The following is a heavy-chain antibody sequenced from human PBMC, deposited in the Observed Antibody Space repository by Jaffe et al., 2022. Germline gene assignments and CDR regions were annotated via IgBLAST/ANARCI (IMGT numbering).Heavy chain of an antibody. CDR1: GYTFTSYG. Sequence: QVQLVQSGAEVKKPGASVKVSCKASGYTFTSYGISWVRQAPGQGLEWMGWISAYNGNTNYAQKLQGRVTMTTDTSTSTAYMELRSLRSDDTAVYYCARVFRITIFGVVMGEIDYWGQGTLVTVSS. V-gene: IGHV1-18*01. CDR2: ISAYNGNT. J-gene: IGHJ4*02. D-gene: IGHD3-3*01. CDR3: ARVFRITIFGVVMGEIDY.